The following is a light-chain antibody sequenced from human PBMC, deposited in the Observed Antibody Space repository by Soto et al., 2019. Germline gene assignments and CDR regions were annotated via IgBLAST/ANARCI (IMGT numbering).Light chain of an antibody. CDR3: QQYKNWPHT. Sequence: EIGMTQSRATLSVSPGERATHACRASQSVSSNLAWYHQKPGQDRRLLIYGASTRATGIPARFSGSGSGTEFTLTISSLQSEDFAVYYCQQYKNWPHTFGQGTRLEIK. V-gene: IGKV3-15*01. J-gene: IGKJ5*01. CDR2: GAS. CDR1: QSVSSN.